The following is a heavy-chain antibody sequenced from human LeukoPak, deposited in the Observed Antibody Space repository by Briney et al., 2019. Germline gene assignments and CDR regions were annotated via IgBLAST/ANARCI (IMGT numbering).Heavy chain of an antibody. V-gene: IGHV4-59*08. Sequence: AETLSLTCTVSGVSISSYYWSWIPQPPRKGLAWIGYIYYCGSTNYKPSLKCPVTISVDTSKNQFSLKLSSVTAADTAVYYCARNTAALSHTTSWSQGTLVT. CDR3: ARNTAALSHTTS. CDR2: IYYCGST. D-gene: IGHD6-13*01. CDR1: GVSISSYY. J-gene: IGHJ4*02.